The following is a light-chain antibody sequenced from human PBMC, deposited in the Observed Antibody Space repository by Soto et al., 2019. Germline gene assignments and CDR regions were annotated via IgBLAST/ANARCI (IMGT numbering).Light chain of an antibody. CDR2: GAS. J-gene: IGKJ1*01. V-gene: IGKV3-20*01. CDR3: QQYGSPWT. Sequence: EIVLTQSPGTLSLSPGERATLSCRASQSVSSSYLAWYQQKPGQAPRLLIYGASSRATGIPDRYSGSGSGTDFTLTISRLEPEDFAVYYCQQYGSPWTFGQGTKVEFK. CDR1: QSVSSSY.